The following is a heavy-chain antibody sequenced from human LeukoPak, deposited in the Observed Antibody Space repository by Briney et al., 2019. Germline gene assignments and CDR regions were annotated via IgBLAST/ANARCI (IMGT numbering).Heavy chain of an antibody. J-gene: IGHJ4*02. Sequence: TSETLSLTCTVSGCSISSYYWSWIRQPPGKGLEWIGYIYYSGSTNYNPSLKSRVTISVDTSKNQFSLKLSSVTAADTAVYYCAGVGATGPFDYWGQGTLVTVSS. V-gene: IGHV4-59*01. CDR1: GCSISSYY. D-gene: IGHD1-26*01. CDR3: AGVGATGPFDY. CDR2: IYYSGST.